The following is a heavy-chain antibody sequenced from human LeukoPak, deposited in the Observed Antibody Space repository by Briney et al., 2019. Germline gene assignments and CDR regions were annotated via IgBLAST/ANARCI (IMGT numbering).Heavy chain of an antibody. CDR1: GGSISGYH. CDR3: ARLNSSWYWDYYYGMDV. Sequence: SETLSLTCNVSGGSISGYHWSWIRQPPGKGLEWLGYIYYSGSSNYNPSLKSRVTISVDTSKNQFSLKLSSVTAADTAVYYCARLNSSWYWDYYYGMDVWGQGTTVTVSS. J-gene: IGHJ6*02. D-gene: IGHD6-13*01. V-gene: IGHV4-59*08. CDR2: IYYSGSS.